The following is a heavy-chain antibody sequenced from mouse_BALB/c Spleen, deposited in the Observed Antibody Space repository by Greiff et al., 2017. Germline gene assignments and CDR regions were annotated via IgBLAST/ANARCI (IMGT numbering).Heavy chain of an antibody. CDR2: ISNGGGST. CDR3: ARRTGSYAMDY. Sequence: DVKLVESGGGLVQPGGSLKLSCAASGFTFSSYTMSWVRQTPEKRLEWVAYISNGGGSTYYPDTVKGRFTISRDNAKNTLYLQMSSLKSEDTAMYYCARRTGSYAMDYWGQGTSVTVSS. CDR1: GFTFSSYT. V-gene: IGHV5-12-2*01. D-gene: IGHD4-1*01. J-gene: IGHJ4*01.